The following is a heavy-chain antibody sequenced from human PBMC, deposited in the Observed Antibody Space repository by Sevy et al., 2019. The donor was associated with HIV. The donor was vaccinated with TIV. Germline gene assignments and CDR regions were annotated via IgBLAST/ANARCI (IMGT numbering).Heavy chain of an antibody. J-gene: IGHJ6*02. CDR3: ARDRNNYDSSGYPKGFDV. V-gene: IGHV1-18*01. Sequence: ASVKDSCKASGYTFTRYGITWVRQAPGQGLQWMGWSSAYNGTTNYAQKLQGRVTMTTDTSTSTAYMELRRLRSDDTAVYYCARDRNNYDSSGYPKGFDVWGQGTTVTVSS. D-gene: IGHD3-22*01. CDR2: SSAYNGTT. CDR1: GYTFTRYG.